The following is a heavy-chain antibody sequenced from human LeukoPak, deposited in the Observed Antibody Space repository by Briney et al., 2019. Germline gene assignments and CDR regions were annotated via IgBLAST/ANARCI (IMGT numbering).Heavy chain of an antibody. CDR1: GFTFSSYG. CDR3: AKEYYYGSGSQEYYFDY. CDR2: ISYDGSNK. D-gene: IGHD3-10*01. J-gene: IGHJ4*02. V-gene: IGHV3-30*18. Sequence: GGSLRLSCAASGFTFSSYGLHWVRQAPGKGLEWVAVISYDGSNKYHADSVKGRFTISRDNYKNTLYLQMNSLRAEDTAEYHCAKEYYYGSGSQEYYFDYWGQGTLVTVSS.